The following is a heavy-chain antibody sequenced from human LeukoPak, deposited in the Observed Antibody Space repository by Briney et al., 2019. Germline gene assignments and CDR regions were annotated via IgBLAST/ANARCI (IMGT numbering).Heavy chain of an antibody. D-gene: IGHD5-12*01. CDR2: INHSGST. CDR3: ARGLRGKRRYSGYDPNYYYYYMDV. Sequence: SETLSLTCAVYGGSFSGYYWSWIRQPPGKGLEWIGEINHSGSTNYNPSPKSRVTISVDTSKNQFSLKLSSVTAADTAVYYCARGLRGKRRYSGYDPNYYYYYMDVWGKGTTVTVSS. CDR1: GGSFSGYY. J-gene: IGHJ6*03. V-gene: IGHV4-34*01.